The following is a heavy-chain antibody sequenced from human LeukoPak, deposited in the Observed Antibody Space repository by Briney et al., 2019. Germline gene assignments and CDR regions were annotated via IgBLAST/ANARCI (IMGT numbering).Heavy chain of an antibody. J-gene: IGHJ4*02. CDR3: ARSGLPFWSGYYPYYFDY. CDR1: GYTFTSYG. CDR2: ISAYNGNT. Sequence: GASVKVSCKASGYTFTSYGISWVRQAPGQGLEWMGWISAYNGNTNYAQKPQGRVTMTTDTSTSTAYMELRSLRSDDTAVYYCARSGLPFWSGYYPYYFDYWGQGTLVTVSS. D-gene: IGHD3-3*01. V-gene: IGHV1-18*01.